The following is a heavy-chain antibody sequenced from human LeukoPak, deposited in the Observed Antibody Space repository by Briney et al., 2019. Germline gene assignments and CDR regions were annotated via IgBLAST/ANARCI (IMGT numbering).Heavy chain of an antibody. D-gene: IGHD2-21*02. V-gene: IGHV4-34*01. Sequence: SETLSLTCAVSGGPFSGYFWSWIRQSSGKGLEWIGEIHNSGTTNYNPSLNSRVTISEDTSKNQFSLKLSSVTAADTAVYYCARASAVTFDYWGQGTLVTVSS. CDR1: GGPFSGYF. J-gene: IGHJ4*02. CDR2: IHNSGTT. CDR3: ARASAVTFDY.